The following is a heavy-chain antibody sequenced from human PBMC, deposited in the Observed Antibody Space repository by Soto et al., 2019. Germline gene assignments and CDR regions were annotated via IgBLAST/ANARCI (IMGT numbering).Heavy chain of an antibody. J-gene: IGHJ4*02. D-gene: IGHD2-8*01. V-gene: IGHV4-31*03. CDR1: GGSISSGGYY. CDR3: ARDRGYCTNGLCYKTEFDD. Sequence: QVQLQESGPGLVKPSQTLSLTCTVSGGSISSGGYYWSWIRQHPGQGLEWIGYFYYSGSTYYNPSLKNRVNISVDTSKTPFSLKLSSVTAADTAVYYCARDRGYCTNGLCYKTEFDDCGQGTLVTVSS. CDR2: FYYSGST.